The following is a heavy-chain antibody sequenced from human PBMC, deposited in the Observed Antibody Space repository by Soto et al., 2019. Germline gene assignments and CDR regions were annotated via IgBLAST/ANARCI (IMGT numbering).Heavy chain of an antibody. Sequence: GSLRLSCAASGFSFSNYGMHWVRQAPGKGLEWVAVIWNDGSHKYYGDSVKGRFAISRDNSKNTLYLQMNSLRAEDTAVYYCARDPNYDSSAYSFDYWGQGTLVTVSS. V-gene: IGHV3-33*08. CDR3: ARDPNYDSSAYSFDY. CDR1: GFSFSNYG. D-gene: IGHD3-22*01. CDR2: IWNDGSHK. J-gene: IGHJ4*02.